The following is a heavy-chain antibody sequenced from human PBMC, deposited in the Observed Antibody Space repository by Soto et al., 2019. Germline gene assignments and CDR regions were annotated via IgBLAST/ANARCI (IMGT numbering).Heavy chain of an antibody. CDR3: ARGRYGDY. CDR1: GYGFTTYG. J-gene: IGHJ4*02. Sequence: QGHLVQSGAEVKKPGASVKVSCKGSGYGFTTYGITWVRQSPGQGLEWMAWISAHNGNTNYAQKLQGRVTVTRDTSTSTAYMELRSLRSDDAAVYYFARGRYGDYWGQGALVTVSS. CDR2: ISAHNGNT. V-gene: IGHV1-18*01. D-gene: IGHD1-1*01.